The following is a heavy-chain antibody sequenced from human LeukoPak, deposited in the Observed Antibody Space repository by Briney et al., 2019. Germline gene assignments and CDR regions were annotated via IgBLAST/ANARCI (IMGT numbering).Heavy chain of an antibody. D-gene: IGHD3-22*01. CDR2: ISYDGSNK. Sequence: GGSLRLSCAASGFTFSSYAMHWVRQAPGKGLEWVAVISYDGSNKYYADSVKGRFTISRDNSKNTLYLQMNSLRAEDTAVYYCARTYYYDSSGYHNFYFDYWGQGTLVTVSS. CDR3: ARTYYYDSSGYHNFYFDY. V-gene: IGHV3-30-3*01. J-gene: IGHJ4*02. CDR1: GFTFSSYA.